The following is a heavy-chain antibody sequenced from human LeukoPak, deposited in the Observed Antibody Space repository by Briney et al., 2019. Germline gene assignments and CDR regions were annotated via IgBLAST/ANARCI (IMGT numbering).Heavy chain of an antibody. J-gene: IGHJ4*02. Sequence: KPSETLSLTCTVSGGSISSGSYYWSWIRQPAGKGLEWIGRIYSSGSTNYNPSLKSLVTISVDTSKNQFSLNLISVTAADTAVYYCARGERGMTTVDYWGQGTLVTVSS. D-gene: IGHD4-17*01. CDR1: GGSISSGSYY. V-gene: IGHV4-61*02. CDR2: IYSSGST. CDR3: ARGERGMTTVDY.